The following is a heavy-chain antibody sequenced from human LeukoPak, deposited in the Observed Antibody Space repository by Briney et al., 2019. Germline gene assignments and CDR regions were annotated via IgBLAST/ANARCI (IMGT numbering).Heavy chain of an antibody. D-gene: IGHD2-2*01. CDR2: IYPGDSDT. CDR1: GYSFTSYW. CDR3: ARSGVPAAIGGDWFDP. V-gene: IGHV5-51*01. J-gene: IGHJ5*02. Sequence: GESLKISCKGSGYSFTSYWIGWVRQMPGKGLEWMGIIYPGDSDTRYSPSFQGQVTISADKSISTAYLQWSSLKASDTAMYYCARSGVPAAIGGDWFDPWGQGTLVTVSS.